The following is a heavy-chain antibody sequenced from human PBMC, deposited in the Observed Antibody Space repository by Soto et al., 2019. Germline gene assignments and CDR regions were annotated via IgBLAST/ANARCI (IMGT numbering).Heavy chain of an antibody. CDR1: GGSISSYY. CDR3: ARLAAGYYVSGSSYPFDY. V-gene: IGHV4-59*08. Sequence: SETLSLTCTVSGGSISSYYWSWIRQPPGKGLEWIGYIYYSGSTNYNPSLKSRVTISVDTSKNQFSLKLSSVTAADTAVYYCARLAAGYYVSGSSYPFDYWGQGTLVTVSS. J-gene: IGHJ4*02. D-gene: IGHD3-10*01. CDR2: IYYSGST.